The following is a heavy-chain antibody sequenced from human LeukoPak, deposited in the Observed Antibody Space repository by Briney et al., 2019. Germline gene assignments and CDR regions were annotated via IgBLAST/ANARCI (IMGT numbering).Heavy chain of an antibody. CDR2: IYNRGST. CDR3: ARDRPGIAVAGDAFDI. V-gene: IGHV4-59*01. CDR1: GGSISSYY. Sequence: SETLSLTCTVSGGSISSYYWSWIRQPPGKGLEWIGYIYNRGSTNYNPSLKSRVSISVDTYKHQFSLKLRSVAAADTAVYYCARDRPGIAVAGDAFDIWGQGTMVTVSS. J-gene: IGHJ3*02. D-gene: IGHD6-19*01.